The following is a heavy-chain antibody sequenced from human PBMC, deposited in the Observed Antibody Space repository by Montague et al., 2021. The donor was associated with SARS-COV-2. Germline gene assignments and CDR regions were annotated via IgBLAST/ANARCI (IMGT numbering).Heavy chain of an antibody. CDR1: GGSISSSNW. J-gene: IGHJ6*02. CDR2: IYHSGST. CDR3: ARDRRSWFPPYYYGMDV. V-gene: IGHV4-4*02. D-gene: IGHD6-13*01. Sequence: SETLSLASAVSGGSISSSNWWSWVRQPPGKGLEWIGGIYHSGSTNYNPSLKSRVTISVDKSKNQFSLKLSSVTAADTAVYYCARDRRSWFPPYYYGMDVWGQGTTVTVSS.